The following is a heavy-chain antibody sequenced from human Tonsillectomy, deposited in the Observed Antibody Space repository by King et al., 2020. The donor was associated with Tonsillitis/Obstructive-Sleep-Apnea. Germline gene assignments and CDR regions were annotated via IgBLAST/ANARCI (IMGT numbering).Heavy chain of an antibody. CDR1: GGSISSYY. J-gene: IGHJ4*02. V-gene: IGHV4-59*01. D-gene: IGHD6-19*01. Sequence: QVQLQESGPGLVKPSETLSLTCTVSGGSISSYYWSWVRQPPGKGLEWIGYIYYDGSTTYNPSLKSRLTISVDTSKNQFSLKLSSVTAADTAVYFCARGSTSGWYRNDYWGQGALFTVSS. CDR3: ARGSTSGWYRNDY. CDR2: IYYDGST.